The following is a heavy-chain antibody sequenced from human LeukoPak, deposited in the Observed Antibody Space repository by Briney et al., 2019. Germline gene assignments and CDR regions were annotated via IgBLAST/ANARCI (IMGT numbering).Heavy chain of an antibody. D-gene: IGHD2-15*01. Sequence: SSETLSLTCAVYGVSFSGYYWSWIRQPPGKGLEWIGEINHSGSTNYNPSLKSRVTISVDTSKNQFSLKLSSVTAADTAVYYCARGNGRYCSGGSCYHDYWGQGTLATVSS. CDR1: GVSFSGYY. V-gene: IGHV4-34*01. CDR2: INHSGST. J-gene: IGHJ4*02. CDR3: ARGNGRYCSGGSCYHDY.